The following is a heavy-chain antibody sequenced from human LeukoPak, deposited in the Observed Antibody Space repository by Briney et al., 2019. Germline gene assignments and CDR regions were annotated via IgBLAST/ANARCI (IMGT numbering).Heavy chain of an antibody. D-gene: IGHD2-2*01. CDR3: ARVSSSNRNVLRNYYYMDV. Sequence: SETLSLTCAVYGGSFSGYYWRWIRQPPGKGLEWIGEINHRGSTNYSPSLKSRVTISVDTSKNQFSLKLSSVTAADTAVYYCARVSSSNRNVLRNYYYMDVWGKGTTVIVSS. CDR2: INHRGST. V-gene: IGHV4-34*01. J-gene: IGHJ6*03. CDR1: GGSFSGYY.